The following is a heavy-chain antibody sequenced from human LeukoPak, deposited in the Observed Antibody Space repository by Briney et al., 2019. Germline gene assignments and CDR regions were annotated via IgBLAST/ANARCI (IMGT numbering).Heavy chain of an antibody. D-gene: IGHD6-19*01. CDR2: ISSSSNYI. CDR3: ARDPSSGWGAEYFQH. CDR1: GFTFSGYT. Sequence: GGSLRLSCAASGFTFSGYTMNWVRQAPGKGLEWVSSISSSSNYIYYADSVKGRLTISRDNAKNSLYLQMNSLRDEDTAVYYCARDPSSGWGAEYFQHWGQGTLVTVSS. V-gene: IGHV3-21*01. J-gene: IGHJ1*01.